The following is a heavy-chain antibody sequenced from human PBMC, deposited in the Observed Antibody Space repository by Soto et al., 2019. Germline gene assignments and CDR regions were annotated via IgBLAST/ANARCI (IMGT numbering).Heavy chain of an antibody. Sequence: ASVKVSCKASGYTFTSYGISWVRQAPGQGLEWMGWTSAYNGNTNYAQKLQGRVTMTTDTSTSTAYMELRSLRSDDTAVYYCARDHNYDFWSGYSTGYYYGMDVWGQGTTVTVSS. V-gene: IGHV1-18*01. CDR3: ARDHNYDFWSGYSTGYYYGMDV. D-gene: IGHD3-3*01. CDR2: TSAYNGNT. J-gene: IGHJ6*02. CDR1: GYTFTSYG.